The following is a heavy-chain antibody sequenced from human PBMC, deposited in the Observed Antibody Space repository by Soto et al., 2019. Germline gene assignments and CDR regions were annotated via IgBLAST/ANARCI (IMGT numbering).Heavy chain of an antibody. Sequence: SETLSLTCTVSGGSISSYYWSWIRQPPGKGLEWIGYIYYSGSTNYNPSLKSRVTISVDTSKNQFSLKLSSVTAADTAVYYCARGVWGSYSRWGQGTLVTVSS. CDR3: ARGVWGSYSR. V-gene: IGHV4-59*01. D-gene: IGHD3-16*01. CDR2: IYYSGST. J-gene: IGHJ4*02. CDR1: GGSISSYY.